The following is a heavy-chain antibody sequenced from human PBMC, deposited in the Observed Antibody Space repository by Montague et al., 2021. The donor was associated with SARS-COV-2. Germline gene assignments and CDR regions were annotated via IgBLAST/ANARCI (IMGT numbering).Heavy chain of an antibody. J-gene: IGHJ4*02. CDR3: VEIVGAADY. V-gene: IGHV4-39*01. CDR2: IYYSGST. Sequence: SETLSLTCTVSGGSISSSSYYWGWIRQPPGKGLEWIGSIYYSGSTYYNPSLKSRVTISVDTSKNQFSLKLSSVTAADTAVYHCVEIVGAADYWGQGTLVTVSS. CDR1: GGSISSSSYY. D-gene: IGHD1-26*01.